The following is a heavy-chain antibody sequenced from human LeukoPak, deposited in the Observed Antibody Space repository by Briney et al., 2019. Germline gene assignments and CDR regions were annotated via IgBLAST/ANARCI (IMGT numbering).Heavy chain of an antibody. J-gene: IGHJ4*02. D-gene: IGHD6-13*01. V-gene: IGHV6-1*01. CDR2: TYYRSKWYN. CDR3: ARDDRRGTWYSSNPFFDY. Sequence: SQTLSLTCAISGDSVSSNSAAWNWIRQSPSRGLEWLGRTYYRSKWYNDCAVSVKSRITINPDTSKNQFSLQLNSVTPEDTAVYYCARDDRRGTWYSSNPFFDYWGQGTLVTVSS. CDR1: GDSVSSNSAA.